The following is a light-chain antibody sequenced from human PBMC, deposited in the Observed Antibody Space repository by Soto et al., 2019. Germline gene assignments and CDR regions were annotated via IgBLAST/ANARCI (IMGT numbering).Light chain of an antibody. CDR1: QSISSW. CDR2: KAY. CDR3: QQYSSYPLT. Sequence: DIQMTQSPSTLSASVGDRVTISCRASQSISSWLAWYQQKPGKAPKLLIYKAYSLGSGVPSRFSGSGSGADFTLTISSLQPDDFATYCCQQYSSYPLTFGGGTKLEIK. V-gene: IGKV1-5*03. J-gene: IGKJ4*01.